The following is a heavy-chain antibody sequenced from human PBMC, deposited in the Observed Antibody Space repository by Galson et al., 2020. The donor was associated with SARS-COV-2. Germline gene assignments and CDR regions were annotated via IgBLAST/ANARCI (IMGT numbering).Heavy chain of an antibody. J-gene: IGHJ3*02. V-gene: IGHV3-48*03. Sequence: GESLKISCAASGFTFSSYEMNWVRQAPGKGLEWVSYISSSGSTIYYADSVKGRFTISRDNAKNSLYLQMNSLRAEDTAVYYCARVPGSYGYLGAFDIWGQGTMVTVSS. CDR2: ISSSGSTI. CDR1: GFTFSSYE. D-gene: IGHD5-18*01. CDR3: ARVPGSYGYLGAFDI.